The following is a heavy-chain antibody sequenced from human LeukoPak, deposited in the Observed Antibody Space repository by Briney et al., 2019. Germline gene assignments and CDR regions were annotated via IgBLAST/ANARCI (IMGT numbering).Heavy chain of an antibody. CDR2: SGGST. D-gene: IGHD6-19*01. J-gene: IGHJ4*02. Sequence: GGSLRLSCAASGFTVSSNYMSWVRQAPGKGLEWVSVSGGSTYYADSVKGRFTISRDNSKNTLYLQMNSLRAEDTAVYYCAKRGTLAVAGTSYYFDYWGQGTLVTVSS. CDR1: GFTVSSNY. V-gene: IGHV3-66*01. CDR3: AKRGTLAVAGTSYYFDY.